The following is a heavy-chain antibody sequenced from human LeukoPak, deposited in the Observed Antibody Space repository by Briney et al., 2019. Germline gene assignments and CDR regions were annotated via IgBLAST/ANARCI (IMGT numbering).Heavy chain of an antibody. Sequence: WASVKVSCKASGYTFTSYSMHWVRQAPGQGLEWMGIINPSGGSTSNAQKFQGRATMTRDTSTSTVYMELSSLRSEDTAVYYCARGVATNYYYYGMDVWGQGTTVTVSS. D-gene: IGHD5-12*01. CDR2: INPSGGST. CDR3: ARGVATNYYYYGMDV. CDR1: GYTFTSYS. V-gene: IGHV1-46*01. J-gene: IGHJ6*02.